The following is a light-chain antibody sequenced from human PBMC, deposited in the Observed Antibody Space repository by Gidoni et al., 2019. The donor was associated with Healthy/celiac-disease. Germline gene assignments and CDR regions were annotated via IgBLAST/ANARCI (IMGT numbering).Light chain of an antibody. V-gene: IGLV2-11*01. Sequence: SALTQPRSVSGSPGQSVTISCTGTSSDVGGYNYVSWYQQHPGQAPKLMIYDVSKRPSGVPDRFSGSKSGNTASLTISGRQAEDEADDYCCSYAGSYTLVFGGGTKLTVL. CDR2: DVS. CDR3: CSYAGSYTLV. CDR1: SSDVGGYNY. J-gene: IGLJ2*01.